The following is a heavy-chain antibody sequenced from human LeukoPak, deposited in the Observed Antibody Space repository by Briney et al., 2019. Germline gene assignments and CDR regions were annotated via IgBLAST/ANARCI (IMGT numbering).Heavy chain of an antibody. CDR1: GFTFSSYW. V-gene: IGHV3-7*01. Sequence: PGGSLRLSCAASGFTFSSYWMSWVRQAPGKGLEWVANIKQDGSEEYYVDSVKGRFTISRDNAKNSLYLQMNSLRAEDTAVYYCARDRSPLGVIIMFDPWGQGTLVTVSS. CDR3: ARDRSPLGVIIMFDP. D-gene: IGHD3-10*01. J-gene: IGHJ5*02. CDR2: IKQDGSEE.